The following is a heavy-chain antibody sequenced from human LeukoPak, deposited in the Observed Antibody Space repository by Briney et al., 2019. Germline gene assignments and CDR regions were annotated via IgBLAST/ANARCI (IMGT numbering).Heavy chain of an antibody. CDR1: GDSLSGYY. D-gene: IGHD3-16*01. CDR2: VYYSGST. Sequence: SETLSLTCTVSGDSLSGYYWTWIRQHPGKGLEWIGYVYYSGSTDYNPSLKSRATISVDTSKNQFSLKLSSVTAADPAVYYCARGWGYFDYWGQGTLVTVSS. CDR3: ARGWGYFDY. V-gene: IGHV4-59*08. J-gene: IGHJ4*02.